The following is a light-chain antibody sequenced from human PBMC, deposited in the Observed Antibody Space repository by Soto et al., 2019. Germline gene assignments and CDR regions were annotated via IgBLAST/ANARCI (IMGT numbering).Light chain of an antibody. Sequence: EIVMTQSPATLSVPPGERATLSCRASQNLNSNLAWYQQKPGQAPRLLIYDASTRATGIPVRFSGSGSGTEFTLTISSLQTEDVAVYYCQQYNNWPLTFGGGTKVEIK. CDR3: QQYNNWPLT. CDR1: QNLNSN. J-gene: IGKJ4*01. V-gene: IGKV3-15*01. CDR2: DAS.